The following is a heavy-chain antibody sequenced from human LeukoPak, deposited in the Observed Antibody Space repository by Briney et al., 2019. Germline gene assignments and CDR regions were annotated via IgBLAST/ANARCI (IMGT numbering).Heavy chain of an antibody. V-gene: IGHV3-21*01. Sequence: GESLRLSCAASGFTFSSYAMSWVRQAPGKGLEWVSSITSSSSYIYYADSVKGRFTISRDNAKNSLYLQMNSLRAEDTAVYYCARHVVAVGFDYWGQGTLVTVSS. D-gene: IGHD3-22*01. CDR2: ITSSSSYI. CDR1: GFTFSSYA. J-gene: IGHJ4*02. CDR3: ARHVVAVGFDY.